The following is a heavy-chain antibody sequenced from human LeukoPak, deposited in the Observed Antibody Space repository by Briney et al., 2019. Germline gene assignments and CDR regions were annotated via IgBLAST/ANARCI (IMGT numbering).Heavy chain of an antibody. D-gene: IGHD6-13*01. J-gene: IGHJ4*02. CDR1: GFTSTSYS. CDR2: VSSTGKTT. CDR3: VSRPLSGRSTWYTLDF. V-gene: IGHV3-48*04. Sequence: SGGSLRLSCAASGFTSTSYSINWVRQDPGKGLEWISYVSSTGKTTYYAASVKGRVTFSRDDADNSLYLQMNSLRVEDTGIYYCVSRPLSGRSTWYTLDFWGQGVLLTVSS.